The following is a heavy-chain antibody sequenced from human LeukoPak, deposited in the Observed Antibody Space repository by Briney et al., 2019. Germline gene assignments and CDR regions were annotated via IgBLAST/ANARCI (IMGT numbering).Heavy chain of an antibody. Sequence: GGSLRLSCAASGFTFGDYAMTWVRQAPGKGLEWVSAISSSGDTTYYADSVKGRFTISRDNSRNTLYLQMNFLRAEDTAVYYCAKGRGILSPDYWGQGTLVTVSS. J-gene: IGHJ4*02. CDR1: GFTFGDYA. V-gene: IGHV3-23*01. D-gene: IGHD2-15*01. CDR3: AKGRGILSPDY. CDR2: ISSSGDTT.